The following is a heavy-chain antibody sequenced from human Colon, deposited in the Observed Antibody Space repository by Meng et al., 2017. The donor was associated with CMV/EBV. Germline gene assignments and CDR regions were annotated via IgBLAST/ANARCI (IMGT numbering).Heavy chain of an antibody. CDR1: GFTFSSYA. D-gene: IGHD5-24*01. V-gene: IGHV3-53*01. J-gene: IGHJ6*02. CDR3: ARMGLDYYYYGMDV. Sequence: GGSLRLSCAASGFTFSSYAMSWVRQAPGKGLEWVSVIYSGGNTYYADSVKGRFTISRDNSKNTLYLQMNSLRAEDTAVYYCARMGLDYYYYGMDVWGQGTTVTVSS. CDR2: IYSGGNT.